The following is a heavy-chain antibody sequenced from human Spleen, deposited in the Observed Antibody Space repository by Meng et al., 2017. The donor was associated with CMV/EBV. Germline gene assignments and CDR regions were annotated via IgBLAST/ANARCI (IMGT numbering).Heavy chain of an antibody. CDR1: GDRVPSSSAA. Sequence: SQTLSLTCAISGDRVPSSSAAWNWIRQSPSRGLEWLGRTYYRSKWYNDYAVSVKSRITINPDTSKNQFSLQLNSVTPEDTAVYYCARELSELERDDYVWGRVDVWGQGTTVTVSS. CDR2: TYYRSKWYN. V-gene: IGHV6-1*01. J-gene: IGHJ6*02. D-gene: IGHD3-16*01. CDR3: ARELSELERDDYVWGRVDV.